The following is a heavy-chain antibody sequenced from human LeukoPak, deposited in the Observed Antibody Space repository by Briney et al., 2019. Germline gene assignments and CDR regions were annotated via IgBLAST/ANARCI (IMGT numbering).Heavy chain of an antibody. J-gene: IGHJ4*02. V-gene: IGHV4-30-2*01. CDR1: GGSISSGGYS. Sequence: PSQTLSLTCAVSGGSISSGGYSWSWIRQPPGKGLEWIGYIYHSGSTYYNPSLKSRVTISVDRSKNQFSLELSSVTAADTAVYYCARVSMIVVVIDYWGQGTLVTVSS. CDR3: ARVSMIVVVIDY. D-gene: IGHD3-22*01. CDR2: IYHSGST.